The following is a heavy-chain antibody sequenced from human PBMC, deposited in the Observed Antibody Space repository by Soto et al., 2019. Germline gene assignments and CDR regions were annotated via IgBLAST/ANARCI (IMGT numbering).Heavy chain of an antibody. D-gene: IGHD1-26*01. Sequence: PSETLSLTCAVYGGSFSGYYWSWIRQPPGKGLEWIGEINHSGSTNYNPSLKSRVTISVDTSKNQFSLKLSSVTAADTAVYYCARGSGTNDYWGQGTLVTVSS. CDR1: GGSFSGYY. CDR2: INHSGST. CDR3: ARGSGTNDY. J-gene: IGHJ4*02. V-gene: IGHV4-34*01.